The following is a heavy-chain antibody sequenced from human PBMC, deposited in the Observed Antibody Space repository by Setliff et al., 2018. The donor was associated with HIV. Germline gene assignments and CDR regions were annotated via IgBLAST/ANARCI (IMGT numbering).Heavy chain of an antibody. CDR3: ARGVKGIATTGKYYFDY. V-gene: IGHV1-2*06. Sequence: GASVKASCKTSGYAFTDYSIHWVRQAPGQGLEWVGRINPDSRGTNYAQTFQGRVTMTRDTSVSTAYMELSRLKSDDTAVFYCARGVKGIATTGKYYFDYWGQGTLVTVSS. J-gene: IGHJ4*02. D-gene: IGHD6-13*01. CDR2: INPDSRGT. CDR1: GYAFTDYS.